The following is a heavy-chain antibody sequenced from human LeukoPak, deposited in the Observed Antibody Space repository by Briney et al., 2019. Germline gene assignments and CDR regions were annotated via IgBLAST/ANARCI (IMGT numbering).Heavy chain of an antibody. J-gene: IGHJ4*02. CDR1: GFTFSSYA. D-gene: IGHD5-18*01. V-gene: IGHV3-23*01. Sequence: GGSLRLSCAASGFTFSSYAMNWVRQAPGKGLEWVSAISAGGDTPYYADSAKGRFTISRDNSKNTLYLQMNSLRAEDTAVYYCAKDRYTYGYFDYWGQGTLVTVSS. CDR3: AKDRYTYGYFDY. CDR2: ISAGGDTP.